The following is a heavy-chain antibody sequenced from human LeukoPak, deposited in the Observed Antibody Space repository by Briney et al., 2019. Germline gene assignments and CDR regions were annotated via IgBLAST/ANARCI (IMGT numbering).Heavy chain of an antibody. CDR1: GFTFSSYA. V-gene: IGHV3-23*01. CDR2: ISGSGGST. Sequence: GGSLRLSCAASGFTFSSYAMSWVPQDPGKGMKLFSAISGSGGSTYYADSVKGRFTVSRDNSKNTLYLQMNSLRAEDTAVYFCEEDVGLRYFDWLLLWGQGTLVTVSS. J-gene: IGHJ4*02. D-gene: IGHD3-9*01. CDR3: EEDVGLRYFDWLLL.